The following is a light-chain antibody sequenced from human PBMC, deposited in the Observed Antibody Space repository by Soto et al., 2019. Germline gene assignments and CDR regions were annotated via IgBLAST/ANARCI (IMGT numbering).Light chain of an antibody. CDR1: QRFSSN. V-gene: IGKV3-15*01. CDR2: VAS. J-gene: IGKJ1*01. Sequence: EIVMTQSPATLSVSLGERATLSCRASQRFSSNLAWYQLKPGQAPRLLIYVASTRATGIPARFSGSGYGTEFTLTISSLQSEDFAVYYCQQYNDWPTFGQGTKVDIK. CDR3: QQYNDWPT.